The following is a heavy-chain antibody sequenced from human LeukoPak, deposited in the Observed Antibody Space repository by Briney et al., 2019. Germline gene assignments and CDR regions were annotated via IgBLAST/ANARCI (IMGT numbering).Heavy chain of an antibody. CDR3: ARDLPDKMTRAVEY. Sequence: GRSLRLSCAVSGFTFSSYAMHWVRQAPGKGLERVAVISFDGSNKYYADSVKGRFTISRDNSKNTLYVQMNSLRAGDTAVYYCARDLPDKMTRAVEYWGQGTLVIVSS. CDR1: GFTFSSYA. J-gene: IGHJ4*02. D-gene: IGHD4-11*01. V-gene: IGHV3-30*04. CDR2: ISFDGSNK.